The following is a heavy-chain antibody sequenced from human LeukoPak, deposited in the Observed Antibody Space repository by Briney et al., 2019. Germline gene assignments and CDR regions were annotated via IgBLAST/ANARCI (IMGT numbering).Heavy chain of an antibody. V-gene: IGHV4-4*07. J-gene: IGHJ4*02. CDR2: IYTSGST. D-gene: IGHD6-19*01. Sequence: PSETLSLTCTVSGGSISSYYWSWIRQPAGKGLEWTGRIYTSGSTNYNPSLKSRVTMSVDTSKNQFSLKLSSVTAADTAVYYCARSMSSGWYGVFDYWGQGTLVTVSS. CDR3: ARSMSSGWYGVFDY. CDR1: GGSISSYY.